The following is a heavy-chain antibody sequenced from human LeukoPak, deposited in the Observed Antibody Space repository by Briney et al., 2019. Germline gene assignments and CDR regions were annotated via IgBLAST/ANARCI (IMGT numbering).Heavy chain of an antibody. Sequence: SVKVSCKASGGTFSSYAISWVRQAPGQGLEWMGGIIPIFGTANYAQKFQGRVTITADKSTSTAYMELSRLRSDDTAVYYCARDYYGSGSPRDFYYYYYMDVWGKGTTVTVFS. CDR3: ARDYYGSGSPRDFYYYYYMDV. D-gene: IGHD3-10*01. V-gene: IGHV1-69*06. CDR2: IIPIFGTA. J-gene: IGHJ6*03. CDR1: GGTFSSYA.